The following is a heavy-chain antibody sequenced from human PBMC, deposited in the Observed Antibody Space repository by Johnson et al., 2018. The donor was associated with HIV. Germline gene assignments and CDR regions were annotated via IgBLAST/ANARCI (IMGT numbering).Heavy chain of an antibody. D-gene: IGHD2-2*01. CDR3: AREDCSSTRCSDWDSAFDI. CDR2: ISGSGGST. CDR1: GFTFDDYA. J-gene: IGHJ3*02. Sequence: VQLVESGGGVVQPGGSLRLSCAASGFTFDDYAMHWVRQAPGKGLEWVSAISGSGGSTYYADSVKGRFTISRDNSKNTLYLQMNSLRAGDTAVYYCAREDCSSTRCSDWDSAFDIWGQGTMVTVSS. V-gene: IGHV3-23*04.